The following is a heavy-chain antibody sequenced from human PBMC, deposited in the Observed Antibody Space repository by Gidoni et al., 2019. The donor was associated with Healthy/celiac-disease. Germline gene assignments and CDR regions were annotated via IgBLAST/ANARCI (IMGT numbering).Heavy chain of an antibody. J-gene: IGHJ5*02. CDR2: IYHSGST. CDR1: GYSISSGYY. V-gene: IGHV4-38-2*02. Sequence: QVQLQESGPGLVKPSETLSLTCTVSGYSISSGYYWGWIRQPPGKGLEWIGSIYHSGSTYYNPSLKSRVTISVDTSKNQFSLKLSSVTAADTAVYYCAREGSYGGNPFDPWGQGTLVTVSS. CDR3: AREGSYGGNPFDP. D-gene: IGHD4-17*01.